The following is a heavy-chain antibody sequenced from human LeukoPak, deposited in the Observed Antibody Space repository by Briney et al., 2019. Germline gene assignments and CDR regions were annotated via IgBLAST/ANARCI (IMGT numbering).Heavy chain of an antibody. CDR3: ALTIAVSPSWFDP. CDR2: ISGSGGST. CDR1: GFTFSSYA. Sequence: PGGSLRLSCAASGFTFSSYAMSWVRQAPGKGLEWVSAISGSGGSTYYADSVKGRFTISRDNSKNTVYLQMNSLRAEDTAVYYCALTIAVSPSWFDPWGQGTLVTVSS. D-gene: IGHD6-19*01. J-gene: IGHJ5*02. V-gene: IGHV3-23*01.